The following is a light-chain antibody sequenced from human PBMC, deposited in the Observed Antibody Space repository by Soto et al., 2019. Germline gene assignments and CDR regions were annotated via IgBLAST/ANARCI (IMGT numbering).Light chain of an antibody. Sequence: QSLLTHPPSASGTPGQRVTISCSGSSSNIGSNTVNWYQQLTGTAPKLLIYSNNQRPSGVPDRFSGSKSGTSASLAISGLQSEDEADYYCAAWDDILNGYVFGTGTKVTVL. CDR1: SSNIGSNT. CDR2: SNN. CDR3: AAWDDILNGYV. V-gene: IGLV1-44*01. J-gene: IGLJ1*01.